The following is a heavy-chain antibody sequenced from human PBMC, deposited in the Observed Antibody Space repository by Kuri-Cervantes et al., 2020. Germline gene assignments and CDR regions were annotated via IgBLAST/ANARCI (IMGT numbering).Heavy chain of an antibody. CDR1: GGSISGFY. V-gene: IGHV4-59*13. Sequence: GSLRLSCTVSGGSISGFYWNWIRQPPGKGLEWIGYIHYSGTTNYNPSLKSGVTISVDTSKNQLSLKLRSVTAADTAVYYCARLKHYYDSSGYYYYYGMDVWGQGTTVTVSS. CDR3: ARLKHYYDSSGYYYYYGMDV. D-gene: IGHD3-22*01. J-gene: IGHJ6*02. CDR2: IHYSGTT.